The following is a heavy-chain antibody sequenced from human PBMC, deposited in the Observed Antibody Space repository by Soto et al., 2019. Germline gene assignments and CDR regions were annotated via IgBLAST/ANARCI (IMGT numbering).Heavy chain of an antibody. CDR3: ATNDSVYCSGGSCYSGYGAFDI. CDR1: GYTFTSYG. J-gene: IGHJ3*02. CDR2: ISAYNGNT. Sequence: ASVKVSCKASGYTFTSYGISWVRQAPGQGLEWMGWISAYNGNTNYAQKLQGRVTMTTDTSTSTAYMELRSLRSDDTAVYYCATNDSVYCSGGSCYSGYGAFDIWGQGTMVTVSS. D-gene: IGHD2-15*01. V-gene: IGHV1-18*01.